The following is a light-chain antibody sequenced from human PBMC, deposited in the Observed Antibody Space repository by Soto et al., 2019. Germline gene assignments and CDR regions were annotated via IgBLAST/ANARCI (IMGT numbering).Light chain of an antibody. V-gene: IGKV3-11*01. CDR3: QQRRDWPLT. CDR2: DAS. Sequence: EIVLTQSPATLSLSPGERATLSCRASQRVSSYLAWYQQKPGQAPRLLISDASNRATGIPARFSGSGSGTDFTLNISSLEPEDFAVYYCQQRRDWPLTFGGGTKVEI. CDR1: QRVSSY. J-gene: IGKJ4*01.